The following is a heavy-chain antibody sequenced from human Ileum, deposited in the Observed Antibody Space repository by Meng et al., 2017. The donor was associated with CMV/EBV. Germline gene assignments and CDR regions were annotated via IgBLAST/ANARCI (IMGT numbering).Heavy chain of an antibody. V-gene: IGHV3-7*01. CDR1: GFTFSNHW. J-gene: IGHJ4*02. CDR3: TPSGGD. Sequence: GGSLRLSCEVSGFTFSNHWMNWVRQAPGKGLEWVANIAPGGGVMDYVDSVKGRFTISRDDAKNSLFLHMNNLRVDDTAVYYCTPSGGDWGQGTQVTVSS. CDR2: IAPGGGVM. D-gene: IGHD1-26*01.